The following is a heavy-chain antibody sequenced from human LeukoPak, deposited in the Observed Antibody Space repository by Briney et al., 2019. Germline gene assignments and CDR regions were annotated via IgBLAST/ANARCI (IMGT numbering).Heavy chain of an antibody. V-gene: IGHV1-18*01. J-gene: IGHJ6*02. CDR1: GYTFTSYG. D-gene: IGHD4-17*01. Sequence: ASVKVSCKASGYTFTSYGISWVRQAPGQGLEWMGWISAYNGNTNYAQKLQGRVTMTTDTSTSTAYMELRSLRSDDTAVYYCARRSWTTVTTSYHGMDVWGQGTTVTVSS. CDR2: ISAYNGNT. CDR3: ARRSWTTVTTSYHGMDV.